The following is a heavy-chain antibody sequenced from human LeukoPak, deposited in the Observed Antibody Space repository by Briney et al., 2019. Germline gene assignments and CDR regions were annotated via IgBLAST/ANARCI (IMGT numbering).Heavy chain of an antibody. J-gene: IGHJ5*02. Sequence: PGGSLRLSCAASGFTFSSYSMNWVRQAPGKGLEWVSYISSSSSTIYYADSVKGRFTISRDNAKNSLYLQMNSLRAEDTAVYYCARDKRGNSVGWFDPWGQGTLVTVSS. CDR1: GFTFSSYS. V-gene: IGHV3-48*04. D-gene: IGHD4-23*01. CDR3: ARDKRGNSVGWFDP. CDR2: ISSSSSTI.